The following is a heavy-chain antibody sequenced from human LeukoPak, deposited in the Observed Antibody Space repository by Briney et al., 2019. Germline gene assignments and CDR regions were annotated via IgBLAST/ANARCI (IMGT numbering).Heavy chain of an antibody. CDR3: VRGGTYWTVS. CDR1: GFVFSASY. V-gene: IGHV3-7*01. Sequence: GGSLRLSCAASGFVFSASYMSWVRKAPGKGLECVATIKPDGSEKYHVDSVSGRFTISRDNTNDSLFLQMNSLRVDDTAVYECVRGGTYWTVSWGQGTLVNVS. CDR2: IKPDGSEK. J-gene: IGHJ5*01.